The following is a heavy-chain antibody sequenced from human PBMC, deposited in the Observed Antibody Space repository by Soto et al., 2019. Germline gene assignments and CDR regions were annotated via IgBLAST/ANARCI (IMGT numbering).Heavy chain of an antibody. CDR2: INHSGST. Sequence: SETLSLTCAGYGGSFSGYYWSWIRQPPGKGLEWIGEINHSGSTNYNPSLKSRVTISVDTSKNQFSLKLSSVTAADTAVYYCARGSQWIQLWLSGRNLGYGMDVWGQGTTVTVSS. D-gene: IGHD5-18*01. V-gene: IGHV4-34*01. J-gene: IGHJ6*02. CDR1: GGSFSGYY. CDR3: ARGSQWIQLWLSGRNLGYGMDV.